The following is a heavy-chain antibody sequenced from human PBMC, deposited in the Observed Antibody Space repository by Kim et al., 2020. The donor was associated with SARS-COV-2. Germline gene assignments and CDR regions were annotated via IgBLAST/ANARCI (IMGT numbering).Heavy chain of an antibody. D-gene: IGHD3-16*02. V-gene: IGHV3-74*01. Sequence: YADSVKGRFTISRDNAKNTLYLQMNSLRAEDTAVYYCARGVWGSYRSWVYWGQGTLVTVSS. CDR3: ARGVWGSYRSWVY. J-gene: IGHJ4*02.